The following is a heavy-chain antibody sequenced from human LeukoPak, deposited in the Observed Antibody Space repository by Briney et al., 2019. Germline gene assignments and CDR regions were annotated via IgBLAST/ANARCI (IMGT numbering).Heavy chain of an antibody. CDR3: AKGPLGRTFDY. CDR1: GCSFSSYG. Sequence: GGSLRLSCAASGCSFSSYGMHWLRQAPAKGLGWVAVISYDGSNKYYADSVKGPFTISRDNSKNTLYLQMNSLRAEDTAVYYCAKGPLGRTFDYWGQGTLVTVSS. J-gene: IGHJ4*02. CDR2: ISYDGSNK. V-gene: IGHV3-30*18.